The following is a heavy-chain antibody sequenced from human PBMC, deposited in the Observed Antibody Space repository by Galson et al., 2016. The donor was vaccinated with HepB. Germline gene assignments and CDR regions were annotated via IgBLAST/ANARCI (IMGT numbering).Heavy chain of an antibody. CDR2: INHSGGT. V-gene: IGHV4-34*01. J-gene: IGHJ6*02. Sequence: LSLTCAAYGGSFSGYYWSWIRQPPGKGLEWIGDINHSGGTYYNPSPKSRVTIHVDTSKNQFSLKLSSVTAADTAVYYCAFKYYDILTGYATDHYYYYGMDVWGQGNTVTVSS. D-gene: IGHD3-9*01. CDR3: AFKYYDILTGYATDHYYYYGMDV. CDR1: GGSFSGYY.